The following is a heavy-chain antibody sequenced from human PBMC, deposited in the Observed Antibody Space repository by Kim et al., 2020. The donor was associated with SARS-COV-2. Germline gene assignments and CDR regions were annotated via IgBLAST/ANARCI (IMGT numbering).Heavy chain of an antibody. CDR3: ARRGYSGYDDPYYYYYMDV. J-gene: IGHJ6*03. V-gene: IGHV4-59*01. Sequence: SETLSLTCTVSGGSISSYYWSWIRQPPGKGLEWIGYIYYSGSTNYNPSLKSRVTISVDTSKNQFSLKLSSVTAADTAVYYCARRGYSGYDDPYYYYYMDVWGKGTTVTVSS. CDR1: GGSISSYY. CDR2: IYYSGST. D-gene: IGHD5-12*01.